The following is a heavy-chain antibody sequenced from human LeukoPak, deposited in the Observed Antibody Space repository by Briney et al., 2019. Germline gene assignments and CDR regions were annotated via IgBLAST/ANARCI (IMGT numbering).Heavy chain of an antibody. Sequence: SQTLSLTCTVSGGFIISSGSYYWSWFRQPAGKGLEWIGRICTSGSTNYNPSHKNRGTISVDTSKNQFSLKLSSVPAADTAVYYCARGEGIAVDIWGQGTMVTVSS. V-gene: IGHV4-61*02. CDR1: GGFIISSGSYY. CDR2: ICTSGST. D-gene: IGHD6-13*01. CDR3: ARGEGIAVDI. J-gene: IGHJ3*02.